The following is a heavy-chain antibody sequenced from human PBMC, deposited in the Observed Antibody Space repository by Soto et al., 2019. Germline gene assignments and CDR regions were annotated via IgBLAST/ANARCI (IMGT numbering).Heavy chain of an antibody. J-gene: IGHJ4*02. D-gene: IGHD6-19*01. CDR1: GFTFSSYA. CDR3: EKDVQWRVQYFDY. Sequence: GGSLRLSCAASGFTFSSYAMSWVRQAPGKGLEWVSAISGSGGSTYYADSVKGRFTISRDNSKNTLYLQMNSLRAEDTAVYYCEKDVQWRVQYFDYWGQGTLVTVSS. CDR2: ISGSGGST. V-gene: IGHV3-23*01.